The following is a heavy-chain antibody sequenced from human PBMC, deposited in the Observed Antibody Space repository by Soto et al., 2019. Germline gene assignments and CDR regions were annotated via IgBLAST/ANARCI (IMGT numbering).Heavy chain of an antibody. CDR3: ASTQDMVRGVIPLVY. Sequence: SETLSLTCAVSSGSISSSNWWSWVRQPPGKGLEWIGEIYHSGSTNYNPSLKSRVTISVDKSKNQFSLKLSSVTAADTAVYYCASTQDMVRGVIPLVYWGQGTLVTVSS. J-gene: IGHJ4*02. D-gene: IGHD3-10*01. V-gene: IGHV4-4*02. CDR1: SGSISSSNW. CDR2: IYHSGST.